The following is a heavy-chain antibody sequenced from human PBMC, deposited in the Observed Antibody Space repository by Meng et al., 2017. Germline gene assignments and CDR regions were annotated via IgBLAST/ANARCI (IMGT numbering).Heavy chain of an antibody. CDR3: ARDEDISAAGKLFGDY. Sequence: GERVQSGAEVTEPGASVKVPCKASGYTFPDYWLHWVRRAPGQGLEWMGRINPKSGDTHYAQRFQGRVTMTGDTSISTAYMELSGLRSDDTAMYYCARDEDISAAGKLFGDYWGQGTLVTVSS. CDR1: GYTFPDYW. V-gene: IGHV1-2*06. D-gene: IGHD6-13*01. CDR2: INPKSGDT. J-gene: IGHJ4*02.